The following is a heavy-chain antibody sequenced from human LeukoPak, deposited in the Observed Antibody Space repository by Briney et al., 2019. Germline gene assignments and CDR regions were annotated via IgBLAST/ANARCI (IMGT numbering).Heavy chain of an antibody. CDR1: GFTVSSNY. Sequence: GGSLRLSCAASGFTVSSNYMSWVRQAPGKGLEWVSVIYSGGNTYYADSVKGRFTISRDNSKNTLYLQMNSLRAEDTAVYYCARAPQGWSYYYWGQGTLVTVSS. J-gene: IGHJ4*02. CDR3: ARAPQGWSYYY. V-gene: IGHV3-66*01. CDR2: IYSGGNT. D-gene: IGHD6-19*01.